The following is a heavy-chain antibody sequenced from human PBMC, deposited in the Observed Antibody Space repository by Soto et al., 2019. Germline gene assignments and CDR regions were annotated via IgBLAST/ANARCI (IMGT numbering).Heavy chain of an antibody. Sequence: PGGSLRLSCAASGFTFSNYNMNWVRQAPGKGLGWLSYISSSSSTIFYADSVKGRFTISRDNAKNSLYLQMASLRAEDTAVYYCTREGPIDYWGQGTLVTVSS. CDR3: TREGPIDY. V-gene: IGHV3-48*01. J-gene: IGHJ4*02. CDR1: GFTFSNYN. CDR2: ISSSSSTI.